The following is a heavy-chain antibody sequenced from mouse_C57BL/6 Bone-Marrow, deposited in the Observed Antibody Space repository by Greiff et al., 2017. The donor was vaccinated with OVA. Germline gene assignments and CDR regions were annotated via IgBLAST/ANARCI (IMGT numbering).Heavy chain of an antibody. J-gene: IGHJ4*01. D-gene: IGHD1-1*01. CDR1: GYTFTSYW. V-gene: IGHV1-61*01. CDR2: IYPSDSET. CDR3: ARPYGSSLYYYAMDY. Sequence: VQLQQPGAELVRPGSSVKLSCKASGYTFTSYWIDWVKQRPGQGLEWIGNIYPSDSETHYNQKFKDKATLTVDKSSSTAYMQLSSLTSEDSAVYYCARPYGSSLYYYAMDYWGQGTSVTVSS.